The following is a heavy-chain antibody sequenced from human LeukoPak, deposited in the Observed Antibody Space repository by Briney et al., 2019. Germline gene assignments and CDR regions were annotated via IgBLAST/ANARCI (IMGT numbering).Heavy chain of an antibody. V-gene: IGHV1-18*01. J-gene: IGHJ6*03. CDR3: ARGGSELLWFGESYYYYMDV. CDR2: ISAYNGNT. Sequence: ASVKVSCKASGYTFTSYGISWVRQAPGQGLEWMGWISAYNGNTNYAQKLQGRVTMTTDTSTSTAYMELRSLRPDDTAVYYCARGGSELLWFGESYYYYMDVWGKGTTVTISS. CDR1: GYTFTSYG. D-gene: IGHD3-10*01.